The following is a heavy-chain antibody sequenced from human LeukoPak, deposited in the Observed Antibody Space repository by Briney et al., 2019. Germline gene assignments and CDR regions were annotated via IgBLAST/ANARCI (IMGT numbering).Heavy chain of an antibody. CDR3: ARGPAAGYVIDP. J-gene: IGHJ5*02. CDR2: INPSGGST. CDR1: GYTFTSYY. Sequence: GGSVKVSCKASGYTFTSYYMHWVRQAPGQGLEWMGIINPSGGSTSYAQKFQDRVTMTRDTSTSTVYMELSSLRSEDTAVYYCARGPAAGYVIDPWGQGTLVTVSS. D-gene: IGHD6-13*01. V-gene: IGHV1-46*01.